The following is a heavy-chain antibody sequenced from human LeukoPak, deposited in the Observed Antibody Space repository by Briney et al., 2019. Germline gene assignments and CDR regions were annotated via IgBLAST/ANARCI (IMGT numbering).Heavy chain of an antibody. J-gene: IGHJ4*02. Sequence: GGSLRLSCAASGFTFSSYGMHWVHQAPGKGLEWVAVISYDGGNKYYADSVKGRFTISRDNSKNTLYLQMNSLRAEDTAVYYCAKVRVRTAMVTPFDYWGQGTLVTVSS. CDR3: AKVRVRTAMVTPFDY. CDR1: GFTFSSYG. D-gene: IGHD5-18*01. CDR2: ISYDGGNK. V-gene: IGHV3-30*18.